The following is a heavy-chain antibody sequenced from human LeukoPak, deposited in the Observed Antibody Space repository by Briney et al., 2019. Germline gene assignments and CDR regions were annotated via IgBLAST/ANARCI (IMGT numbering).Heavy chain of an antibody. D-gene: IGHD3-16*02. CDR3: AREGPRREFGKLIVGFRGWLDP. Sequence: SQTLSLTCTVSGGTISSGSYYWNWIRQPAGTGLEWIGRIYTSGSTSYNPSLKSRVTISVDTSKNQFSLKLNSVTAADTAVYYCAREGPRREFGKLIVGFRGWLDPWGQGTLVTVSS. J-gene: IGHJ5*02. CDR1: GGTISSGSYY. V-gene: IGHV4-61*02. CDR2: IYTSGST.